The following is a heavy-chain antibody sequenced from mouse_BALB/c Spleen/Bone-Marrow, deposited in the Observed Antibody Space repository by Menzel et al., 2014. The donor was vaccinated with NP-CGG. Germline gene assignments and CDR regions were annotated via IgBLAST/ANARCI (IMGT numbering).Heavy chain of an antibody. CDR3: ARGDYYYGSSRAWFAY. J-gene: IGHJ3*01. Sequence: VHLVESGPELVKPGASVRISCKASGYTFTSYYIHWVKQRPGQGLEWIGWIYPGDGSTKYNEKFKGKTTLTADKSSSTAYMLLSSLTSEDSAIYFCARGDYYYGSSRAWFAYWGQGTLVTVSA. V-gene: IGHV1S56*01. CDR2: IYPGDGST. D-gene: IGHD1-1*01. CDR1: GYTFTSYY.